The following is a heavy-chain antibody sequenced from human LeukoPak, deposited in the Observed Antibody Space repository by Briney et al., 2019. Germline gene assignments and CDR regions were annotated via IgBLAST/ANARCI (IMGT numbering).Heavy chain of an antibody. CDR1: GGSISSYY. D-gene: IGHD2-15*01. Sequence: SETLSLTCTVSGGSISSYYWGWIRQPPGKGLEWNGTIYYSGTTYYNPSLESRVTIFEDTSKNQFSLMLTSVTAADTAVYYCARQISDYYYYYMDVWGKGTTVTVSS. V-gene: IGHV4-59*08. J-gene: IGHJ6*03. CDR3: ARQISDYYYYYMDV. CDR2: IYYSGTT.